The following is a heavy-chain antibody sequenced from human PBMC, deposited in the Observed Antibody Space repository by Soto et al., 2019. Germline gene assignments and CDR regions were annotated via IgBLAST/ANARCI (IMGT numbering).Heavy chain of an antibody. V-gene: IGHV4-34*01. CDR1: GGSFSGYY. CDR3: ARDGYGGNSARYFDY. CDR2: INHSGST. D-gene: IGHD2-21*02. Sequence: QVQLQQWGAGLLKPSETLSLTCAVYGGSFSGYYWSWIRQPPGKGLEWIGEINHSGSTNYNPSLKSRVTISVDTSKNQFSLKLSSVTAADTAVYYCARDGYGGNSARYFDYWGQGTLVTVSS. J-gene: IGHJ4*02.